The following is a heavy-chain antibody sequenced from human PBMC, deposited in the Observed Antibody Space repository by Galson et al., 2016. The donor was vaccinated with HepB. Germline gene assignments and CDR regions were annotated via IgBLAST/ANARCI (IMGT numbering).Heavy chain of an antibody. V-gene: IGHV4-59*11. D-gene: IGHD3-10*01. CDR3: ASLFYASGSDRDAFDS. Sequence: SETLSLTCTVSGVSISSHYWSWIRQPPGKGLEWIGYIYSRGATDYNPSLKCRVTISVDTSRNQFSLKLRSVTDADTAVSFCASLFYASGSDRDAFDSWGQVAIVTFAS. CDR2: IYSRGAT. J-gene: IGHJ3*02. CDR1: GVSISSHY.